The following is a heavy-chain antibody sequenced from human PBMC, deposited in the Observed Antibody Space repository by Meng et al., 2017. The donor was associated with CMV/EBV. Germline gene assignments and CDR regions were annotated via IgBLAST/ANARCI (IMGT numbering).Heavy chain of an antibody. D-gene: IGHD5-12*01. CDR3: AKESEYSGYDYLGDYYFDY. CDR2: ISYDGSNK. V-gene: IGHV3-30*18. CDR1: FSSYG. Sequence: FSSYGVHWVRQAPGKGLEWVAFISYDGSNKYYADSVKGRFTISRDNSKNTLYLQMNSLRAEDTAVYYCAKESEYSGYDYLGDYYFDYWGQGTLVTVSS. J-gene: IGHJ4*02.